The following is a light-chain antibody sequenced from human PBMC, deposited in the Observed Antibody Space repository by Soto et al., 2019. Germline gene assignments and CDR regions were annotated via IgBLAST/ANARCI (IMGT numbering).Light chain of an antibody. J-gene: IGKJ4*01. CDR2: GAS. CDR1: QSVSSN. Sequence: EIVMTQSPATLSVSPGERATRACRASQSVSSNLAWYQQKPGQAPRHLIYGASTRATGIPARFSGSGSGTEFTLTISSLQSEDFAVYYCQQYNNWPLTFGGGTKVEIK. CDR3: QQYNNWPLT. V-gene: IGKV3-15*01.